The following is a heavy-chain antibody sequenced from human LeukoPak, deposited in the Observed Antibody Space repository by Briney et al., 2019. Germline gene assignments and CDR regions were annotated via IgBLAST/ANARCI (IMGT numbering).Heavy chain of an antibody. V-gene: IGHV3-7*01. CDR3: ARGGGSGIGSAFDI. CDR2: IKQDGSEK. D-gene: IGHD3-10*01. J-gene: IGHJ3*02. Sequence: GGSRRLSCTDSGSTLSSYWMSWDRQAPGKGLEWVATIKQDGSEKYYVDSVKGRFTISRDNAKNSLYLQMNSLGAEDTAVYYCARGGGSGIGSAFDIWGQGTMVTVSS. CDR1: GSTLSSYW.